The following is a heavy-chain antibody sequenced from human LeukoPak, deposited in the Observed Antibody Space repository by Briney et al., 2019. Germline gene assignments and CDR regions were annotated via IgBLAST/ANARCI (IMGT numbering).Heavy chain of an antibody. J-gene: IGHJ4*02. V-gene: IGHV3-30*02. Sequence: PGGSLRLSCAASGFTFSEYAMHWVRQAPGKGLEWVAFIRYDGSNKYYADSVKGRFTIPRDNSKNTLYLQMNSLRAEDTAVYYCAKDQVVGATTNYFDYWGQGTLVTVSS. CDR2: IRYDGSNK. D-gene: IGHD1-26*01. CDR1: GFTFSEYA. CDR3: AKDQVVGATTNYFDY.